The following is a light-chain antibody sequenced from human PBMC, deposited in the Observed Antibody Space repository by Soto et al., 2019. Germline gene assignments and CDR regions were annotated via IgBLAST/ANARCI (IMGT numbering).Light chain of an antibody. J-gene: IGKJ4*01. CDR3: QQYDNWPLT. V-gene: IGKV3-15*01. Sequence: EIVMTQSPATLSLSPGERATLSCRASQSVSSNLAWYQQKPGQAPRLLIYRASTRATGIPARFSGSGSGTEFTLTISSLQSEDFAVYFCQQYDNWPLTFGGGTKVEIK. CDR1: QSVSSN. CDR2: RAS.